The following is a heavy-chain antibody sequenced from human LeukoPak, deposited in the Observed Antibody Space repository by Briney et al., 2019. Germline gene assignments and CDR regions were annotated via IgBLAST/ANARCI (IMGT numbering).Heavy chain of an antibody. CDR2: VISMFGSS. CDR3: AIESPGVGKAFDI. J-gene: IGHJ3*02. CDR1: GGTVNSHG. D-gene: IGHD3-3*01. Sequence: SVKVSCKASGGTVNSHGIGWVRQAPGHRLEGMGGVISMFGSSNYAQKFQGRVTITTDESTTTAYMELSSLTSEDTAVYYCAIESPGVGKAFDIWGQGTLVTVSS. V-gene: IGHV1-69*05.